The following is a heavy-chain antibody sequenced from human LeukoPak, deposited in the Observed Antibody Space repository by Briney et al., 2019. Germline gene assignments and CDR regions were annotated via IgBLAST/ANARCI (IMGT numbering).Heavy chain of an antibody. J-gene: IGHJ4*02. V-gene: IGHV1-46*01. CDR1: GYTFTSYH. D-gene: IGHD3-22*01. CDR3: AREPKARYYYDSSGYNDY. Sequence: ASVKVSCKASGYTFTSYHMHWVRQAPGQGLEWMGIINPSDGSTTYAQNFQGRVTMTTDTSTSTAYMELRSLRSDDTAVYYCAREPKARYYYDSSGYNDYWGQGTLVTVSS. CDR2: INPSDGST.